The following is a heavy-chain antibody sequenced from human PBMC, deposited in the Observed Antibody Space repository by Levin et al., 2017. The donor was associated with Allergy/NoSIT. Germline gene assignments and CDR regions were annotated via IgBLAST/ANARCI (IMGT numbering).Heavy chain of an antibody. V-gene: IGHV4-59*01. J-gene: IGHJ6*02. CDR3: ARQGSYDFWSGYYTGYYYYGMDG. D-gene: IGHD3-3*01. Sequence: SETLSLTCTVSGGSISSYYWSWIRQPPGKGLEWIGYIYYSGSTNYNPSLKSRVTISVDTSKNQFSLKLSSVTAADTAVYYCARQGSYDFWSGYYTGYYYYGMDGWGQGTTVTVSS. CDR1: GGSISSYY. CDR2: IYYSGST.